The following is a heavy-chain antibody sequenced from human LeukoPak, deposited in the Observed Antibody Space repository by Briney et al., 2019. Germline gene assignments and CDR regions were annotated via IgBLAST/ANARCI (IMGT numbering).Heavy chain of an antibody. V-gene: IGHV4-61*01. D-gene: IGHD5-24*01. CDR2: IYYSGST. CDR3: ARENRERWKDAFDI. J-gene: IGHJ3*02. Sequence: PSETLSLTCTISDDSISDNRYFWAWIRQPPGKGLEWIGYIYYSGSTNYNPSLKSRVTISVDTSENQFSLKLSSVTAADTAVYYCARENRERWKDAFDIWGQGTMVTVSS. CDR1: DDSISDNRYF.